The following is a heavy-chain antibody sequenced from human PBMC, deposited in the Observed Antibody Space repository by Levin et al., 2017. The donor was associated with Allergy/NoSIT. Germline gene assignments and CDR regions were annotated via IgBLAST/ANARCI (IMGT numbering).Heavy chain of an antibody. D-gene: IGHD3-22*01. CDR2: IIPIFGTA. V-gene: IGHV1-69*01. CDR1: GGTFSSYA. CDR3: ARGYYDSSGYWIYYFDY. Sequence: KISCKASGGTFSSYAISWVRQAPGQGLEWMGGIIPIFGTANYAQKFQGRVTITADESTSTAYMELSSLRSEDTAVYYCARGYYDSSGYWIYYFDYWGQGTLVTVSS. J-gene: IGHJ4*02.